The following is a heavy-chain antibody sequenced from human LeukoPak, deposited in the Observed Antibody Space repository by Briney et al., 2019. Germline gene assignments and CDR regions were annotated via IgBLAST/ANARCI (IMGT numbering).Heavy chain of an antibody. J-gene: IGHJ6*02. CDR2: INPAGDT. CDR3: ARGDCSGGSCSSMDV. V-gene: IGHV3-13*04. Sequence: GGSLRLSCAASGFTFSTYDMHWVRQATGKGLEWVSGINPAGDTYYPGSVKGRFTISREDAKNSFYLQMNSLRVGDTAVYYCARGDCSGGSCSSMDVWGQGTTVTVSS. D-gene: IGHD2-15*01. CDR1: GFTFSTYD.